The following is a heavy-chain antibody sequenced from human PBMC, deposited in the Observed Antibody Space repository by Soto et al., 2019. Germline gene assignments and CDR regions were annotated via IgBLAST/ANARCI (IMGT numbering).Heavy chain of an antibody. J-gene: IGHJ3*02. V-gene: IGHV3-53*01. CDR3: ARDNNYGDPRSDAFDI. D-gene: IGHD4-17*01. CDR1: GFTVSSNY. Sequence: PVGSLRLSCAASGFTVSSNYMSWVRQAPGKGLEWVSVIYSGGSTYYADSVKGRFTISRDNSKNTLYLQMNSLRAEDTAVYYCARDNNYGDPRSDAFDIWGQGTMVTVSS. CDR2: IYSGGST.